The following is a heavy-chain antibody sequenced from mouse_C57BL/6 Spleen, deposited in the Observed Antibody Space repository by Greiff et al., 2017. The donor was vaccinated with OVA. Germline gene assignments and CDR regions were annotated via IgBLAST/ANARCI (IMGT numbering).Heavy chain of an antibody. Sequence: QVQLQQSGPELVKPGASVKISCKASGYEIRSTWMNWVKQRPGKGLEWIGRIYPGDGDTNYNGKFKGKATLTADKSSSTAYMQLSSLTSEDSAVYFCSRPYDYAMAGWGQVTSVTVSS. V-gene: IGHV1-82*01. CDR2: IYPGDGDT. CDR3: SRPYDYAMAG. D-gene: IGHD2-3*01. J-gene: IGHJ4*01. CDR1: GYEIRSTW.